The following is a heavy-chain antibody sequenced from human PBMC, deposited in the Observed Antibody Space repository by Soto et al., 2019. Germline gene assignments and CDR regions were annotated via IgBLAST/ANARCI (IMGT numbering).Heavy chain of an antibody. Sequence: GGSLRLSCAASGFTFSSYGMHWVRQAPGKGLEWVAVISYDGSNKYYADSVKGRFTISRDNSKNTLYLQMNSLRAEDTAVYYCAKSLRGMAHYYGMDVWGQGTTVTVSS. V-gene: IGHV3-30*18. J-gene: IGHJ6*02. CDR1: GFTFSSYG. CDR2: ISYDGSNK. CDR3: AKSLRGMAHYYGMDV. D-gene: IGHD3-16*01.